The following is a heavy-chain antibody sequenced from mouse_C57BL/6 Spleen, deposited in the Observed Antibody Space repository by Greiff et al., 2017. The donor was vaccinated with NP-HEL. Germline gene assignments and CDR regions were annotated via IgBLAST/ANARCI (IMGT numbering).Heavy chain of an antibody. CDR3: ARGDYDEGPMDY. D-gene: IGHD2-4*01. CDR1: GYSITSGYY. J-gene: IGHJ4*01. CDR2: ISYDGSN. V-gene: IGHV3-6*01. Sequence: EVQLQESGPGLVKPSQSLSLTCSVTGYSITSGYYWNWIRQFPGNKLEWMGYISYDGSNNYNPSLKNRISITRDTSKNQFFLKLNSVTTEDTATYYCARGDYDEGPMDYWGQGTSVTVSS.